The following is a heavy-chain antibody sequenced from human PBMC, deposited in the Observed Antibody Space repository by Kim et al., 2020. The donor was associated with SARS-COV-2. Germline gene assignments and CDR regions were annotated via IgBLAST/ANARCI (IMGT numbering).Heavy chain of an antibody. CDR1: GFTFSSYA. CDR3: AKDLGYYYDSSLTG. J-gene: IGHJ4*02. Sequence: GGSLRLSCAASGFTFSSYAMSWVRQAPGKGLEWVSAISGSGGSTYYADSVKGRFTISRDNSKNTLYLQMNSLRAEDTAVYYCAKDLGYYYDSSLTGWGQGTLVTVSS. CDR2: ISGSGGST. V-gene: IGHV3-23*01. D-gene: IGHD3-22*01.